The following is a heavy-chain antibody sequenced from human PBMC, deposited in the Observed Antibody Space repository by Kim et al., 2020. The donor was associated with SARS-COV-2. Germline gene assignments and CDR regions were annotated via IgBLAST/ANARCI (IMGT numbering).Heavy chain of an antibody. D-gene: IGHD5-12*01. J-gene: IGHJ6*03. CDR3: ARDRRESGYDFYYYYYMDV. CDR1: GGSISSYY. V-gene: IGHV4-59*01. CDR2: IYYSGST. Sequence: SETLSLTCTVSGGSISSYYWSWIRQPPGKGLEWIGYIYYSGSTNYNPSLKSRVTISVDTSKNQFSLKLSSVTAADTAVYYCARDRRESGYDFYYYYYMDVWGKGTTVTVSS.